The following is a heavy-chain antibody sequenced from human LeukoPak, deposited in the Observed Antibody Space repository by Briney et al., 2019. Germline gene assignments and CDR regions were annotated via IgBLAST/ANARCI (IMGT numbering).Heavy chain of an antibody. CDR2: IYYSGST. CDR1: GGSISSYY. J-gene: IGHJ4*02. Sequence: SETLSLTCTVSGGSISSYYWSWIRQPPGKGLEWIGYIYYSGSTNYNPSLKSRVTISVDTSKNQFSLKLSPVTAADTAVYYCARHEGDSSGSRFYYFDYWGQGTLVTVSS. D-gene: IGHD3-22*01. V-gene: IGHV4-59*08. CDR3: ARHEGDSSGSRFYYFDY.